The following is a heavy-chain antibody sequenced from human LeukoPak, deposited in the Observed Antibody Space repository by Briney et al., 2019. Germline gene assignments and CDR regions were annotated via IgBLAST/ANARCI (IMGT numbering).Heavy chain of an antibody. Sequence: SGGSLRLSCAASGFTFSSYGMHWVRQAPGKGLEWVTIIWYDGSNKNYADSVKGRFTISRDNSKNTLYLQMNSLRAEDTAVYYCARGAYCSGGRCPGAFDIWGQGTMVTVSS. V-gene: IGHV3-33*08. D-gene: IGHD2-15*01. CDR3: ARGAYCSGGRCPGAFDI. J-gene: IGHJ3*02. CDR1: GFTFSSYG. CDR2: IWYDGSNK.